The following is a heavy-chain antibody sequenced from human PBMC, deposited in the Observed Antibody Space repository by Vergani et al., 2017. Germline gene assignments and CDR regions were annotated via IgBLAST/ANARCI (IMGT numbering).Heavy chain of an antibody. CDR1: GYTFGHFD. D-gene: IGHD1-1*01. CDR3: AKFPLNITTPDRGDF. J-gene: IGHJ4*02. V-gene: IGHV3-30*02. Sequence: QEQLLQSGGGVVQPGGSLRLSCIGSGYTFGHFDMHWVRQAPGKGLAWVAFLRYDGSNEYYGDAVKGRFIISRDNSKNMLSLEMHSLRVEDTALYYCAKFPLNITTPDRGDFWGQGSLVTVSS. CDR2: LRYDGSNE.